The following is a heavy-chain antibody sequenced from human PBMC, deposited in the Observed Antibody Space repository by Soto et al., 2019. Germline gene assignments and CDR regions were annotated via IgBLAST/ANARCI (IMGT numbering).Heavy chain of an antibody. Sequence: GASVKVSCKASGCTFTSYAMHWVRQAPGQRLEWMGWINAGNGNTKYSQKFQGRVTITRDTSASTAYMELSSLRSEDTAVYYCARGWIDDFWSGYYIDYWGQGTLVTVS. V-gene: IGHV1-3*01. CDR3: ARGWIDDFWSGYYIDY. D-gene: IGHD3-3*01. CDR2: INAGNGNT. J-gene: IGHJ4*02. CDR1: GCTFTSYA.